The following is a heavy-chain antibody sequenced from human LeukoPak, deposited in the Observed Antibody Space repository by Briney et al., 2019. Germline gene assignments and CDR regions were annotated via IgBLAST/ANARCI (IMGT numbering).Heavy chain of an antibody. CDR1: GYTFTSYW. V-gene: IGHV5-51*01. CDR2: IHPGDSDT. Sequence: GESLKISCKGSGYTFTSYWIGWVRQMPGKGLEWMGIIHPGDSDTRISPSFQGQVTISVDKSIRTAYLQWSSLKASDTAMYYCARGPPSRYCTNGICVNYLDYWGQGTLVTVSS. CDR3: ARGPPSRYCTNGICVNYLDY. D-gene: IGHD2-8*01. J-gene: IGHJ4*02.